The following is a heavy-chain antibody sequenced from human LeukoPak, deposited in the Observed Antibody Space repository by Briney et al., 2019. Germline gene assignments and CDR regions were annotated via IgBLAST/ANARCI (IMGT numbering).Heavy chain of an antibody. J-gene: IGHJ3*02. CDR2: ISHSGST. D-gene: IGHD5-18*01. Sequence: PSETLSLTCAVYGESFSGYYWNWIRQPPGKGLEWIGEISHSGSTNYNPSLKSRVTISVDTSKNQFSLKLSSVAAADTAVYYCARYGYYETKSLAAFDIWGQGTMVTVSS. V-gene: IGHV4-34*01. CDR1: GESFSGYY. CDR3: ARYGYYETKSLAAFDI.